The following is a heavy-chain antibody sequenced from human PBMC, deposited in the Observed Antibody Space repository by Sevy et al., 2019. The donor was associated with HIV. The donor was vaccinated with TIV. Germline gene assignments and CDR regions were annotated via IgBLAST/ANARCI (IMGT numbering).Heavy chain of an antibody. CDR2: IRYDGSNK. CDR1: GFTFSNYG. J-gene: IGHJ3*02. V-gene: IGHV3-30*02. Sequence: GGSLRLSCAASGFTFSNYGIHWVRQAPGKGLEWVAFIRYDGSNKYYADSVKGRFTISRDNSKNTLYLQMNSLRAEDTAVYYCARDQKVVLVVYAIPFDAFDIWGQGTMVTVSS. CDR3: ARDQKVVLVVYAIPFDAFDI. D-gene: IGHD2-8*02.